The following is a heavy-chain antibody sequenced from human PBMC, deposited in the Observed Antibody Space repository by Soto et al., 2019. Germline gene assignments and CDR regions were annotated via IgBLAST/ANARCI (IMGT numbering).Heavy chain of an antibody. V-gene: IGHV3-74*01. J-gene: IGHJ3*01. CDR2: IHSDGSST. CDR1: GFTFSHYW. D-gene: IGHD1-26*01. Sequence: EVQLVESGGGLVRPGGSLRLSCAASGFTFSHYWMHWVRQAPGKGLVWVSRIHSDGSSTTYADFVKGRFIISRDNARNTVDLQMNSVRVEDTAVYYCARGDRGAFDLWGQGTVVTVSS. CDR3: ARGDRGAFDL.